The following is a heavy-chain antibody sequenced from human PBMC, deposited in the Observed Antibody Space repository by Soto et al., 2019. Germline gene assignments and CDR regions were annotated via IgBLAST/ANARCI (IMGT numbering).Heavy chain of an antibody. V-gene: IGHV3-30-3*01. CDR3: ARVLTTVTRASLAAFDI. CDR1: GFTFSSYA. Sequence: GGSLRLSCAASGFTFSSYAMHWVRQAPGKGLEWVAVISYDGSNKYYADSVKGRFTISRDNSKNTLYLQMNSLRAEDTAVYYCARVLTTVTRASLAAFDIWGQGTMVTVSS. J-gene: IGHJ3*02. CDR2: ISYDGSNK. D-gene: IGHD4-17*01.